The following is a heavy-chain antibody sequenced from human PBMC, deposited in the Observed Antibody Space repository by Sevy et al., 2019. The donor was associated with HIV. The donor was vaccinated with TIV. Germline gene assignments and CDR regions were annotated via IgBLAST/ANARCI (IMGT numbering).Heavy chain of an antibody. CDR2: INHSGST. J-gene: IGHJ6*02. V-gene: IGHV4-34*01. CDR3: ARGRYTYYYYYGMDV. D-gene: IGHD1-26*01. Sequence: SETLSLTCAVYGGSFSGYYWSWIRQPPGKGLELIGEINHSGSTNYNPSLKSRVTISVDTSKNQFSLKLSSVTAADTAVYYCARGRYTYYYYYGMDVWGQGTTVTISS. CDR1: GGSFSGYY.